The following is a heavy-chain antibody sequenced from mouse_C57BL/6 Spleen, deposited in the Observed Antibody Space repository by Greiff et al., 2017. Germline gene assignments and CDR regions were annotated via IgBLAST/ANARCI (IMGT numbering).Heavy chain of an antibody. CDR3: ANLRGAY. Sequence: EVKVVESGGGLVKPGGSLKLSCAASGFTFSDYGMHWVRQAPEKGLEWVAYISSGSSTIYYADTVKGRFTISRDNAKNTLFLQMTSLRSEDTAMYYCANLRGAYWGQGTLVTVSA. CDR1: GFTFSDYG. V-gene: IGHV5-17*01. CDR2: ISSGSSTI. D-gene: IGHD1-1*01. J-gene: IGHJ3*01.